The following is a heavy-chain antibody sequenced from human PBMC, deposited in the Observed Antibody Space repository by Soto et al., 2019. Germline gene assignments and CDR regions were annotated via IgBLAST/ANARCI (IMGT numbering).Heavy chain of an antibody. CDR3: GRGRGSYSFDY. CDR1: GFTFSGYA. V-gene: IGHV3-23*01. CDR2: ISGSGTTT. Sequence: EVQLLESGGGLVQPGGSLRLSCEASGFTFSGYAMNWVRQAPGKGLEWVASISGSGTTTYYADSVKGRFTIARDNSKNTLYLQMHSLRAEDTAVYYCGRGRGSYSFDYWGQGTLITVPS. J-gene: IGHJ4*02. D-gene: IGHD3-16*01.